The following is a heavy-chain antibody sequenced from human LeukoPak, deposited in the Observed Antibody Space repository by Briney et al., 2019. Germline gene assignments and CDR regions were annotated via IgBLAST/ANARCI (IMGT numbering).Heavy chain of an antibody. CDR1: GGSISSSSYY. J-gene: IGHJ4*02. D-gene: IGHD4-17*01. CDR3: ARRLARYGDYLDY. CDR2: IYYSGST. Sequence: ETLSLTCTVSGGSISSSSYYWGWIRQPPGKGLEWIGSIYYSGSTYYNPSLKSRVTISVDTSKNQFSLKLSSVTAADTAVYYCARRLARYGDYLDYWGQGTLVTVSS. V-gene: IGHV4-39*01.